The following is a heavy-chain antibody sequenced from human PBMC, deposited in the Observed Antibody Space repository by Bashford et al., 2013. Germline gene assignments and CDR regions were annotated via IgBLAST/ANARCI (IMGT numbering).Heavy chain of an antibody. D-gene: IGHD2-2*01. J-gene: IGHJ5*02. CDR3: ARPVAAADSPNNWFDP. Sequence: SETLSLTCTVSGRSITSYYWTWIRQPPGKGLEWIGYIHSSGSTTYNPSLKSRVTISVDTSKNQFSLKLSSVNVADTAVYYCARPVAAADSPNNWFDPWGQGTLVTVSS. CDR2: IHSSGST. V-gene: IGHV4-59*08. CDR1: GRSITSYY.